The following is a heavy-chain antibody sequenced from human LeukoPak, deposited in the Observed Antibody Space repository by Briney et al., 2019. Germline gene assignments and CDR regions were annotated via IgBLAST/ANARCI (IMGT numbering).Heavy chain of an antibody. Sequence: ASVKVSCKVSGYTLTELSMHWVRQAPGKGLEWMGGFDPEDGDTVYAQKFQGRVTMTEDTSTDTAYMELSSLRSEDTAVYYCAAGVGATPQWYFDLGGRGTLVTVSS. CDR1: GYTLTELS. CDR2: FDPEDGDT. V-gene: IGHV1-24*01. CDR3: AAGVGATPQWYFDL. J-gene: IGHJ2*01. D-gene: IGHD1-26*01.